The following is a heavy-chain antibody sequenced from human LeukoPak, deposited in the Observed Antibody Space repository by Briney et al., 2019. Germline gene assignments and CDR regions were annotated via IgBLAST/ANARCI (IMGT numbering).Heavy chain of an antibody. CDR3: ARNNYYDSSGYYLAFDY. CDR1: GFTFSSYS. Sequence: GGSLRLSCAASGFTFSSYSMNWVRQAPGKGLEWVSSISSSSSYIYYADSVEGRFTISRDNAKNSLYLQMNSLRAEDTAVYYCARNNYYDSSGYYLAFDYWGQGTLVTVSS. J-gene: IGHJ4*02. CDR2: ISSSSSYI. D-gene: IGHD3-22*01. V-gene: IGHV3-21*01.